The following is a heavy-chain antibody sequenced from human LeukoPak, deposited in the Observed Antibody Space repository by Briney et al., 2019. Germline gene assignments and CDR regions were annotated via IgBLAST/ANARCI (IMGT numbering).Heavy chain of an antibody. D-gene: IGHD5-24*01. J-gene: IGHJ4*02. CDR3: ARPSDGYNQLGIDY. CDR2: INTNTGNP. Sequence: ASVKVSCKASGYTFTSYAMNWVRQAPGQGLEWMGWINTNTGNPTYAQGFTGRFVFSLDTSVSTAYLQISSLKAEDTAVYYCARPSDGYNQLGIDYWGQGTLVTVSS. CDR1: GYTFTSYA. V-gene: IGHV7-4-1*02.